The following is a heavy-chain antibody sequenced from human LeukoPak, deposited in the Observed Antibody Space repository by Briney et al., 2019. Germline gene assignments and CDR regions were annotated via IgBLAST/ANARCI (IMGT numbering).Heavy chain of an antibody. D-gene: IGHD6-13*01. J-gene: IGHJ4*02. Sequence: GASVKVSCKASRYIFTSYYIHWVRQGPGQGLEWMGWINPNSGGTNYAQKFQDRVTMTGDTSISTAYMELSRLRSDDTAVYYCARDRGSSWYVDYWGQGTLVTVSS. CDR1: RYIFTSYY. CDR3: ARDRGSSWYVDY. V-gene: IGHV1-2*02. CDR2: INPNSGGT.